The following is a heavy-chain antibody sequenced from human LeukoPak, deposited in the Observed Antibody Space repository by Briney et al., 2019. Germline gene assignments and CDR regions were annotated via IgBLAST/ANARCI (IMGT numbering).Heavy chain of an antibody. CDR2: ISGSGGST. Sequence: GRSLRLSCAASGFTFSSYAMSWVRQAPGKGLEWVSAISGSGGSTYYADSVKGRFTISRDNSKNTLYLQMNSLRAEDTAVYYCANLGQIPYYYDSSGHFDYWGQGILVTVSS. CDR3: ANLGQIPYYYDSSGHFDY. J-gene: IGHJ4*02. D-gene: IGHD3-22*01. V-gene: IGHV3-23*01. CDR1: GFTFSSYA.